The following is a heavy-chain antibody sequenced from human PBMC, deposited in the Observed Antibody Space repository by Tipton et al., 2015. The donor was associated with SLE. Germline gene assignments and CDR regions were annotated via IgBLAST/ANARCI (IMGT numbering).Heavy chain of an antibody. Sequence: SLRLSCAASGFTFSRYWMSWVRQAPGKGLEWVANIKQDGSDKNYVDSVKGRFTISRHNAKNSVYLQMNSLRAEDTAVYYCARLLLWFGESLQGMDVWGQGTTVTVSS. J-gene: IGHJ6*02. CDR1: GFTFSRYW. V-gene: IGHV3-7*01. CDR3: ARLLLWFGESLQGMDV. CDR2: IKQDGSDK. D-gene: IGHD3-10*01.